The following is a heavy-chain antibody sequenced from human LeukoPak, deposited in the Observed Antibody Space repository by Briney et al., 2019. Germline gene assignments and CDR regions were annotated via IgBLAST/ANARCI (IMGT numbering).Heavy chain of an antibody. D-gene: IGHD4-17*01. CDR1: GFTFSSYS. J-gene: IGHJ4*02. Sequence: PGGSLRLSCAASGFTFSSYSMNWVRQAPGRGLEWISYISSSGGSIYYADSLKGRFTVSRDSAKNSLYLQMNSLRVEDTAVYYCARGKYGDYAADYWGQGTLVTVSS. CDR3: ARGKYGDYAADY. CDR2: ISSSGGSI. V-gene: IGHV3-48*01.